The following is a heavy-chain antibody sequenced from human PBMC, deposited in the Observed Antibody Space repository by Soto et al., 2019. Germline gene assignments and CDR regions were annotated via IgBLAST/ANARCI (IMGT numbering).Heavy chain of an antibody. CDR1: GYTFTNYA. CDR3: ARDRTVQLERRGAPDY. Sequence: QVQLVQSGAEVKKPGASVKVSCTTSGYTFTNYAIHWVRQARGQRLEWMGWIDAGNGNTEYSQNFQGRVTLTRDTSASTAYMDLSSLRSEDTAVYYCARDRTVQLERRGAPDYWGQGTLVTVSS. J-gene: IGHJ4*02. CDR2: IDAGNGNT. V-gene: IGHV1-3*01. D-gene: IGHD1-1*01.